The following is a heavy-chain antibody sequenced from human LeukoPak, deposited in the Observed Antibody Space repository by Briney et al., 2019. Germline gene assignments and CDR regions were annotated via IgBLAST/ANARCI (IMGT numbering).Heavy chain of an antibody. CDR2: IYYSGST. Sequence: SETLSLTCTVSGGSISSSSHYWGWIRQPPGKGLEWIGYIYYSGSTNYNPSLKGRVTISVDTSKNQFSLKLSSVTAADTAVYYCAYLFSPHEEWEPDTDYWGQGTLVTVSS. CDR3: AYLFSPHEEWEPDTDY. V-gene: IGHV4-61*05. CDR1: GGSISSSSHY. J-gene: IGHJ4*02. D-gene: IGHD1-26*01.